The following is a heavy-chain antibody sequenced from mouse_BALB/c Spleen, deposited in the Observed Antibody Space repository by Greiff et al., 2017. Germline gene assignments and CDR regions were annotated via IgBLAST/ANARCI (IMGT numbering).Heavy chain of an antibody. CDR3: ARVRIPLITTATAY. D-gene: IGHD1-2*01. CDR1: GYTFSSYW. V-gene: IGHV1-9*01. CDR2: ILPGSGST. J-gene: IGHJ3*01. Sequence: VQLQQSGAELMKPGASVKISCKATGYTFSSYWIEWVKQRPGHGLEWIGEILPGSGSTNYNEKFKGKATFTADTSSNTAYMQLSSLTSEDSAVYYCARVRIPLITTATAYWGQGTLVTVSA.